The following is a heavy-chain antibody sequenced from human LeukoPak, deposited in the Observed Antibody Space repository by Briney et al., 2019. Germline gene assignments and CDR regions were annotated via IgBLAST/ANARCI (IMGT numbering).Heavy chain of an antibody. V-gene: IGHV4-39*01. Sequence: PSETLSLTCTVSGGSIISSSYYWGWIRQPSGKGLEWIGSIYYSGSTYYNPSLKSRVTISVDTSKNQFSLKLSSVTAADTAVYYCARHTQDYGGLDYFDYWGQGTLVTVSS. CDR1: GGSIISSSYY. CDR3: ARHTQDYGGLDYFDY. CDR2: IYYSGST. J-gene: IGHJ4*02. D-gene: IGHD4-23*01.